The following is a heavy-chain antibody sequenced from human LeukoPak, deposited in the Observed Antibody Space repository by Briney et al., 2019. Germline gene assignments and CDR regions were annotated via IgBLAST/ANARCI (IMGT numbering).Heavy chain of an antibody. CDR2: INPSGGST. V-gene: IGHV1-46*01. Sequence: GASVKVSCKASGYTFTSYCMHWVRQAPGQGLEWMGIINPSGGSTSYAQKFRGRVTMTRDMSTSTVYMELSSLRSEDTAVYYCASGYQIVDINYWGQGTLVTVSS. CDR3: ASGYQIVDINY. CDR1: GYTFTSYC. D-gene: IGHD5-12*01. J-gene: IGHJ4*02.